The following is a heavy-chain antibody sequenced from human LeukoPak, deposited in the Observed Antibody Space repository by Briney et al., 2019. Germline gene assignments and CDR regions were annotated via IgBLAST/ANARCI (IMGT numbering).Heavy chain of an antibody. Sequence: GGSLRLSCAASGFTFSSYAMSWVRQAPGKGLEWVSAISGSGGGTYYADSVKGRFTISRDNSKNTLYLQMNSLRAEDTAVYYCAKDALRLGELSLIDYWGQGTLVTVSS. D-gene: IGHD3-16*02. J-gene: IGHJ4*02. CDR3: AKDALRLGELSLIDY. CDR2: ISGSGGGT. V-gene: IGHV3-23*01. CDR1: GFTFSSYA.